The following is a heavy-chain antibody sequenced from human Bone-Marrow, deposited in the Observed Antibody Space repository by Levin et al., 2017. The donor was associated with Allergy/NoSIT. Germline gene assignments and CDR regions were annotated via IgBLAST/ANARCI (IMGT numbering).Heavy chain of an antibody. D-gene: IGHD3-22*01. V-gene: IGHV3-30-3*01. Sequence: GESLKISCAASGFTFSNYAIHWVRQAPGKGLEWVAVISYDGSNKYYADSVKGRFTISRDNSKNTLYLQMNSLRAEDTAVYYCARASMIVVVIDSYFDYWGQGTLVTVSS. CDR2: ISYDGSNK. CDR1: GFTFSNYA. J-gene: IGHJ4*02. CDR3: ARASMIVVVIDSYFDY.